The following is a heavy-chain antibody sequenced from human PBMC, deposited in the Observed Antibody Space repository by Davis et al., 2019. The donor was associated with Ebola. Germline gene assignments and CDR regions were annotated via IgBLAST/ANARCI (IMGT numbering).Heavy chain of an antibody. V-gene: IGHV3-53*01. CDR2: IFSAGST. J-gene: IGHJ6*02. Sequence: GESLKISCAASGFTVSSNHMNWVRQAPGKGLEWVSIIFSAGSTNYADSVKGRFTISRDNLKNTLYLEMNNLRAEDTAVYYCARDPGGYYGMDVWGQGTTVTVSS. CDR3: ARDPGGYYGMDV. D-gene: IGHD3-22*01. CDR1: GFTVSSNH.